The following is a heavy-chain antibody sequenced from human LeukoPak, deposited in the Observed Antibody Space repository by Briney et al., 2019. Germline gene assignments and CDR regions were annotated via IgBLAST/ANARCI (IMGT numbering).Heavy chain of an antibody. Sequence: GGSLRLSCAASGFTFSSYWMHWVRHLPGKGLAWVSRISSDGSTTNYVASVKGRFTISRDNAKNTLYLQMNSLRADDTAVYYCARGGSGIDYWGQGTLVTVSS. CDR1: GFTFSSYW. J-gene: IGHJ4*02. CDR3: ARGGSGIDY. V-gene: IGHV3-74*01. CDR2: ISSDGSTT. D-gene: IGHD2-15*01.